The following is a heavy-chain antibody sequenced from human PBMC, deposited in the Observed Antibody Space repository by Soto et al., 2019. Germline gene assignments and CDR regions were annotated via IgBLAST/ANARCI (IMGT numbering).Heavy chain of an antibody. V-gene: IGHV1-3*01. CDR1: GYTFSSHA. J-gene: IGHJ4*02. CDR2: INAGNGNT. CDR3: ASPSDGSGSYY. D-gene: IGHD3-10*01. Sequence: QVQLVQSEAEVKKPGASVKVSCKASGYTFSSHALHWVRQAPGQRLEWMGWINAGNGNTKYSQKFQGRVTFTRDTSASTAYMELSSLRSEDTAVYYCASPSDGSGSYYWGQGTLVTVSS.